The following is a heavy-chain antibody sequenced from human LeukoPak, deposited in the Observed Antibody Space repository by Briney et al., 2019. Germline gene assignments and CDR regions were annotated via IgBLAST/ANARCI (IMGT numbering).Heavy chain of an antibody. J-gene: IGHJ4*02. D-gene: IGHD3-9*01. CDR1: GFTFSTYA. Sequence: GGSLRLSCAASGFTFSTYAMSWARQAPGKGLEWVSGLSGSGSSAYYADSVKGRFTISRDNSKNTLYLQMNSLRPEDTAVYYCAKGLTNLGDDWGQGTLVTVSS. V-gene: IGHV3-23*01. CDR2: LSGSGSSA. CDR3: AKGLTNLGDD.